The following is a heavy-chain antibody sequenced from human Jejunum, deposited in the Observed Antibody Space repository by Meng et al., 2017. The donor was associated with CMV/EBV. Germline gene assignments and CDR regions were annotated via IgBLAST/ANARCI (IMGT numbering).Heavy chain of an antibody. D-gene: IGHD3-10*01. CDR2: IYSGGST. J-gene: IGHJ4*02. V-gene: IGHV3-66*04. CDR1: GFTVSSNY. CDR3: ATLNYGSGSSSDY. Sequence: EWQLAESGGGLVPPGGSLSLSCAALGFTVSSNYMSWVRQAPGKGLEWVSVIYSGGSTYYADSVKGRFTISRDNSKNTLYLQMNSLRVEDTAVYYCATLNYGSGSSSDYWGQGTLVTVS.